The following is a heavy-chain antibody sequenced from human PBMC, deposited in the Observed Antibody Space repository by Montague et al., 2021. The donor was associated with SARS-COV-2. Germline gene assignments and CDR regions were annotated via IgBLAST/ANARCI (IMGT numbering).Heavy chain of an antibody. J-gene: IGHJ4*02. CDR2: ICYSGMA. D-gene: IGHD3-22*01. CDR3: ASTVDYYAHFDS. Sequence: SETLSLTCTVSGGSISSQTSCWGWVRLPPGKGLEWIGSICYSGMAHYTPSLKSRLIKSLDTSKTHVSLKLRSVTAADTAVYYRASTVDYYAHFDSWGQGTLVSVSS. V-gene: IGHV4-39*07. CDR1: GGSISSQTSC.